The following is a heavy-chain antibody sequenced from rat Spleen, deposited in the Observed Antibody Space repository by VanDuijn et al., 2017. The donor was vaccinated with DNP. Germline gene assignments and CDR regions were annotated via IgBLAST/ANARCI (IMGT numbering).Heavy chain of an antibody. CDR3: TRSGVPGYPLYWYFDF. CDR2: ITNTGGST. V-gene: IGHV5-31*01. CDR1: GFIFSNYW. D-gene: IGHD1-4*01. Sequence: EVQLVESGGGLVQPGRSLKLSCVASGFIFSNYWMTWIRQAPGKGLEWVASITNTGGSTYYPDSVKGRFTISRDNAKSTLYLQMNSLRSEDTATYYCTRSGVPGYPLYWYFDFWGPGTMVTVSS. J-gene: IGHJ1*01.